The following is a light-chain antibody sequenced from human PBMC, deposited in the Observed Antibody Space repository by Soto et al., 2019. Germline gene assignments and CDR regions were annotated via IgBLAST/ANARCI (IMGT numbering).Light chain of an antibody. Sequence: QSVLTQPPSASGTPGQTIAISCSGGSSNIGSHTVNWYQQLPGTAPRLLIYSNTQRPSGVPDRFSGSKSGTSASLAISGLQSEYEGDYYCAAWDDSLKGVVFGGGTKLTLL. CDR2: SNT. CDR1: SSNIGSHT. J-gene: IGLJ2*01. V-gene: IGLV1-44*01. CDR3: AAWDDSLKGVV.